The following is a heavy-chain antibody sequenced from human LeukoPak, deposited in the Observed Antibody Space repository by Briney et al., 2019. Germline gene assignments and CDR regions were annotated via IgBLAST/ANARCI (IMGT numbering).Heavy chain of an antibody. V-gene: IGHV3-48*03. CDR2: ISTRGRTI. CDR1: GFTFSSYE. J-gene: IGHJ4*02. CDR3: AAGYHNYIFDF. D-gene: IGHD4-11*01. Sequence: GGSLRLSCAASGFTFSSYEMNWVRQAPGKGLEWVAYISTRGRTIYYADSVKGRFTISRDNAKNSLYLQMNSLRAEDAAVYYCAAGYHNYIFDFWGQGTLVTVSS.